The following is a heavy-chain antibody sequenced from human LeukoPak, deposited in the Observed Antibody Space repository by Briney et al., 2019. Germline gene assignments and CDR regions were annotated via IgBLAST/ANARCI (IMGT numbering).Heavy chain of an antibody. Sequence: SXXLSCVASXXXXXXXXMTXVXQAPXXGXXXXGHIKEDGSSQNYADSVKGRFTISRDNAKSSLHLQMNGLRAEDTAMYYCVKDSGWFHFDSWGQGTLVTVSS. CDR3: VKDSGWFHFDS. CDR1: XXXXXXXX. J-gene: IGHJ4*02. CDR2: IKEDGSSQ. V-gene: IGHV3-7*03. D-gene: IGHD6-19*01.